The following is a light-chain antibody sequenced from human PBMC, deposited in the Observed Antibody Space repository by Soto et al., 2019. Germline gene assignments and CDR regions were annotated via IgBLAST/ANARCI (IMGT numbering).Light chain of an antibody. CDR2: DVS. CDR3: SSYTSSSFLVV. Sequence: QSALTQPASVSGSPGQSITISCTGTSSDVGGYNYVSWYQQHPGKAPKLMIYDVSNRPSGVSNRFSGSRSGNTASLTISELQAEDEADYYCSSYTSSSFLVVFGGGTKLTVL. V-gene: IGLV2-14*01. J-gene: IGLJ2*01. CDR1: SSDVGGYNY.